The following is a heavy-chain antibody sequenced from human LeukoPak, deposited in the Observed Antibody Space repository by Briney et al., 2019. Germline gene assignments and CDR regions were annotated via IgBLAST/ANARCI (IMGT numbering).Heavy chain of an antibody. CDR1: GFIFSSYW. V-gene: IGHV3-7*03. CDR3: ARDWSSFLGELSLGYFDY. CDR2: IKQDGSEK. D-gene: IGHD3-16*02. J-gene: IGHJ4*02. Sequence: GGSLRLSCAASGFIFSSYWMSWVRQAPGKGLEWVANIKQDGSEKYYVDSVKSRFTISRDNAKNSLYLQMNSLKAEDTAVYYCARDWSSFLGELSLGYFDYWGQGTLVTVSS.